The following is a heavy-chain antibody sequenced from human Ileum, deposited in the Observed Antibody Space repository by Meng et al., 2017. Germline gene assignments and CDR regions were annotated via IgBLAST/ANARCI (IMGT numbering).Heavy chain of an antibody. D-gene: IGHD1-1*01. J-gene: IGHJ3*02. CDR2: IKQDGSEK. CDR1: GFTFSSYW. V-gene: IGHV3-7*01. Sequence: GGSLRLSCAASGFTFSSYWMSWVRQAPGKGLEWVANIKQDGSEKYYVDSVKGRFTISRDNAKNSLYLQMNSLRAEDTAVYYCAREKNWNDDAFDIWGQVTMVTVSS. CDR3: AREKNWNDDAFDI.